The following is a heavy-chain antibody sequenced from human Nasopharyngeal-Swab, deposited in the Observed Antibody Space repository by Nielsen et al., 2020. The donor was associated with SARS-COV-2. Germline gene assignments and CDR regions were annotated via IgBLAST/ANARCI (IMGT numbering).Heavy chain of an antibody. Sequence: GESLKISCAASGFTFSSYGMHWVRQAPGKGLEWVAVIWYDGSNKYYADSVKGRFTISRDNSKNTLYLQMNSLRAEDTAVYYCARDQKRYCSSTSCYASVTNWFDTWGQGTLVTVSS. J-gene: IGHJ5*02. D-gene: IGHD2-2*01. CDR1: GFTFSSYG. CDR3: ARDQKRYCSSTSCYASVTNWFDT. V-gene: IGHV3-33*01. CDR2: IWYDGSNK.